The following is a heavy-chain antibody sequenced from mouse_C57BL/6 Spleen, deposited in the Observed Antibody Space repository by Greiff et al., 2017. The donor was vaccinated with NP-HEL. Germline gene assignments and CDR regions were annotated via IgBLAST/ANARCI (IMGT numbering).Heavy chain of an antibody. CDR3: TRAPPGHWYFDV. Sequence: EVQRVESGEGLVKPGGSLKLSCAASGFTFSSYAMSWVRQTPEKRLEWVAYISSGGDYIYYADTVKGRFTISRDNARNTLYLQMSSLKSEDTAMYYCTRAPPGHWYFDVWGTGTTVTVSS. CDR2: ISSGGDYI. J-gene: IGHJ1*03. V-gene: IGHV5-9-1*02. CDR1: GFTFSSYA.